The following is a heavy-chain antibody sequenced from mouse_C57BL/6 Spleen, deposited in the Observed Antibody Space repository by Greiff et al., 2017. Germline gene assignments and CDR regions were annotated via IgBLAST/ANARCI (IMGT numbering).Heavy chain of an antibody. V-gene: IGHV1-81*01. J-gene: IGHJ3*01. CDR1: GYTFTSYG. CDR2: IYPRSGNT. CDR3: ARSEGFAY. Sequence: QVQLQQSGAELARPGASVKLSCKASGYTFTSYGISWVKQRTGQGLEWIGEIYPRSGNTYYNEKFKGKATLTADTSSSTAYMELRSLTSEDSAVYFCARSEGFAYWGQGTLVTVSA.